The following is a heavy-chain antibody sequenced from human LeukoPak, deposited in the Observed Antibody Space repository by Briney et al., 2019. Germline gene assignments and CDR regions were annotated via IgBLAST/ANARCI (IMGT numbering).Heavy chain of an antibody. CDR3: AKGSGAPEAYYYYMDV. CDR1: GFTFSDYY. CDR2: ISKNGKTI. Sequence: GGSLRLSCAASGFTFSDYYMGWIRQAPGKGLEWLSYISKNGKTIYYADSVKGRFTISRDNSKNTLYLQMNSLRAEDTAVYYCAKGSGAPEAYYYYMDVWGKGTTVTVSS. V-gene: IGHV3-11*04. J-gene: IGHJ6*03. D-gene: IGHD2-2*01.